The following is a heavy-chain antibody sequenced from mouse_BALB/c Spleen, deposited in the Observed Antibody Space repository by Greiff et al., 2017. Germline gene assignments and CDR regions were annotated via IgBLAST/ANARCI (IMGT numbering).Heavy chain of an antibody. CDR1: GYTFTSYW. D-gene: IGHD1-1*01. V-gene: IGHV1-7*01. Sequence: QVQLQQSGAELAKPGASVKMSCKASGYTFTSYWMHWVKQRPGQGLEWIGYINPSTGYTEYNQKFKDKATLTADKSSSTAYMQLSSLTSEDSAVYYCARWGHGSSRDYWSQGTTLTVSS. CDR2: INPSTGYT. CDR3: ARWGHGSSRDY. J-gene: IGHJ2*01.